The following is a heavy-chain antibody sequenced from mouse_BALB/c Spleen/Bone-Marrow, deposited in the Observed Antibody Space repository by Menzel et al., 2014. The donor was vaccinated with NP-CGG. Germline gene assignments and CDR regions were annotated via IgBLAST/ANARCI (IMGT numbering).Heavy chain of an antibody. D-gene: IGHD4-1*01. V-gene: IGHV1S81*02. J-gene: IGHJ2*01. Sequence: QVQLKQSGAEPVKPWASVKLSFKASGFTFTSYWMYWVKQRPGQGLEWIGEINPSNGRTDYNEKFKTKATLTVDSSSSTAYMQLSSLTSEDSAVYYCTSPQLGRDYWGQGTTLTVSS. CDR1: GFTFTSYW. CDR3: TSPQLGRDY. CDR2: INPSNGRT.